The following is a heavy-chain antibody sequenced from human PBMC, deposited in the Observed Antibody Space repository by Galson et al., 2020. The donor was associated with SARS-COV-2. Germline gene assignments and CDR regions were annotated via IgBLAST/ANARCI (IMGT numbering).Heavy chain of an antibody. CDR1: GFSLSTSGLG. CDR2: IHWDDDK. CDR3: ARYRLTYFDF. D-gene: IGHD5-18*01. Sequence: KMSGPTLVKPTQTLTLTCTFSGFSLSTSGLGVGWIRQPPGKALEWLALIHWDDDKRFRPSLKSRLTITKDTSKNQVVLTMTTMDPGDTATYFCARYRLTYFDFWGQGTTVTVTS. V-gene: IGHV2-5*02. J-gene: IGHJ4*03.